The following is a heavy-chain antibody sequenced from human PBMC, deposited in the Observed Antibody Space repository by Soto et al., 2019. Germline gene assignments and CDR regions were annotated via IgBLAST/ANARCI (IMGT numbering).Heavy chain of an antibody. J-gene: IGHJ4*02. CDR3: ARRGVLPDY. CDR1: GYTFTNYG. D-gene: IGHD3-10*01. CDR2: ISADNGIT. Sequence: QVQLVQSGAEVKKPGASVKVSCKASGYTFTNYGISWVRQAPGQGLEWMGWISADNGITNYAQNLQGRVTMTTDTSASTAYMELTSLTSDDTAAYYCARRGVLPDYWGQGTLVTVSS. V-gene: IGHV1-18*01.